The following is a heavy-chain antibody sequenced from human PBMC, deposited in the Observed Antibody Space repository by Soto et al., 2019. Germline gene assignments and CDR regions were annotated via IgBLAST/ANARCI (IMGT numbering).Heavy chain of an antibody. J-gene: IGHJ4*02. CDR1: SGSVSSYY. CDR3: ARAPYSSGLDF. D-gene: IGHD6-19*01. CDR2: IYYSGSI. V-gene: IGHV4-59*02. Sequence: SETLSLTCTVSSGSVSSYYWTWIRQPPGKGLEWIGNIYYSGSINYNPSLKSRVTISVDTSKNQFSLKLRSVTAADTAVYYCARAPYSSGLDFWGQGTLVTVSS.